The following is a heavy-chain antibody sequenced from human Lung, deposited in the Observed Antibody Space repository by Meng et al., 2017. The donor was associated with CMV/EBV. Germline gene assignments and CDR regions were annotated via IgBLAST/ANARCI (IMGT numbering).Heavy chain of an antibody. CDR3: AKYSAVGERLYYFDY. V-gene: IGHV3-23*01. CDR2: IGATAGGT. Sequence: GESXKISCAASGLTFSSYGMSWVRQAPGKGLEWVSSIGATAGGTYYADSVKGRFTISRDNAKNTLYLQMNSLSAEDTAVYYCAKYSAVGERLYYFDYWGQGXLVTVSS. CDR1: GLTFSSYG. D-gene: IGHD2-21*01. J-gene: IGHJ4*02.